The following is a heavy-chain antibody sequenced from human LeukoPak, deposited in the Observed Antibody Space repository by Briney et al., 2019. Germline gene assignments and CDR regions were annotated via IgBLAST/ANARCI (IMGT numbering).Heavy chain of an antibody. CDR1: GYTFSSYW. D-gene: IGHD3-16*01. V-gene: IGHV3-74*01. J-gene: IGHJ4*02. CDR3: ASGGSGTFAY. CDR2: INSDGSTT. Sequence: PGGSLRLSCAASGYTFSSYWMHWVRQAPGKGLVWVSRINSDGSTTSYADSVKGRFTISRDNAKNTLYLQMNSLRAEDTAVYYCASGGSGTFAYWGQGTLVTVSS.